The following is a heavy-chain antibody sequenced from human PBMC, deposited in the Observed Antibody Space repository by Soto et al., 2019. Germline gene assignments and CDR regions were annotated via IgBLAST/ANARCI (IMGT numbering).Heavy chain of an antibody. Sequence: SETLSLTCTVSGGSVSSGSYYWSWIRQPPGKGLEWIGYIYYSGSTNYNPSLKSRVTISVDTSKNQFSLKLSSVTAADTAVYYCARAVSEYSSFSLGWFEPWGEGTLVTVSS. V-gene: IGHV4-61*01. D-gene: IGHD6-6*01. CDR2: IYYSGST. J-gene: IGHJ5*02. CDR3: ARAVSEYSSFSLGWFEP. CDR1: GGSVSSGSYY.